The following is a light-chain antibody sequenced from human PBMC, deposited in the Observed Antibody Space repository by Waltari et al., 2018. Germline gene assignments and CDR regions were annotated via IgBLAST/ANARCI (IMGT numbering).Light chain of an antibody. Sequence: DVQMTQSPSTLSASVGDRVTITCRASQSVSVWLAWYQQKPGKAPKLLIDAASSLESGVPSRFSGSGSGTEFTLTISGLQPDDFATYYCQQYNSYSTFGQGTKVEIK. CDR1: QSVSVW. CDR2: AAS. J-gene: IGKJ1*01. V-gene: IGKV1-5*03. CDR3: QQYNSYST.